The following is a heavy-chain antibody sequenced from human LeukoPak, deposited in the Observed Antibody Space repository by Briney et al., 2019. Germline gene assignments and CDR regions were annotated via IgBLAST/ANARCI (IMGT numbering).Heavy chain of an antibody. CDR2: INPSDGST. V-gene: IGHV1-46*01. Sequence: ASVKVSCKASGYTFTSYYMNWVRQAPGQGLEWMGIINPSDGSTTYAQKFQGRVTMTRDTSTSTVYMELSSLRSEDTAVCYCARSYGDYENYFDYWGQGTLVTVSS. D-gene: IGHD4-17*01. CDR3: ARSYGDYENYFDY. CDR1: GYTFTSYY. J-gene: IGHJ4*02.